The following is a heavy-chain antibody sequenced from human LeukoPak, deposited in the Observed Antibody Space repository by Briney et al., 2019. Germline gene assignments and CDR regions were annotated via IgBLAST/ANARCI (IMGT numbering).Heavy chain of an antibody. CDR2: ISTSSSYI. Sequence: GGSLRLSCAASGFTFSGFGMNWVRQAPGKGLAWVSSISTSSSYIYYADSLKGRFTISRDNAKNSLYLQMNSLRGEDMALYYCAKGLVGSSIADFFDYWGQGILVTVSS. V-gene: IGHV3-21*04. CDR3: AKGLVGSSIADFFDY. CDR1: GFTFSGFG. J-gene: IGHJ4*02. D-gene: IGHD6-6*01.